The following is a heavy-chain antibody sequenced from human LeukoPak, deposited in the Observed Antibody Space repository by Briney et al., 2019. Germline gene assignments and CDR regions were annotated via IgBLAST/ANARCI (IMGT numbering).Heavy chain of an antibody. CDR3: ARDGLRRQIGYFNH. CDR2: INSGIYKT. V-gene: IGHV1-3*03. CDR1: RYTYTHYA. D-gene: IGHD5-12*01. Sequence: APVKVSCKASRYTYTHYAIHWVRQAPGRGVEGMGWINSGIYKTRYSKDLQGRVTITRDTSARTVYMKLTSLRSEDTGVDYCARDGLRRQIGYFNHWGQGSLVTVSS. J-gene: IGHJ1*01.